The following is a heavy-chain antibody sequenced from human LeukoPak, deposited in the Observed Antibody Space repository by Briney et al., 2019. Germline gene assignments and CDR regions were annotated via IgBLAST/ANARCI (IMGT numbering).Heavy chain of an antibody. Sequence: GGSLRLSCAASGFTFSSYAMTWVRQAPGKGLGWVSTITSGGGSTYYADSVKGRFTISRDNSKNTLYLQMNSLRAEDTAVFYCTKDHPDCRGTSCLLFDSWGQGTLVTVSS. CDR1: GFTFSSYA. J-gene: IGHJ4*02. V-gene: IGHV3-23*01. CDR3: TKDHPDCRGTSCLLFDS. CDR2: ITSGGGST. D-gene: IGHD2-2*01.